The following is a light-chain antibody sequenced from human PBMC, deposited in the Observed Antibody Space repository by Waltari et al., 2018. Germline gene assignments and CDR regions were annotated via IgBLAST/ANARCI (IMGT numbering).Light chain of an antibody. V-gene: IGKV2-28*01. CDR2: LAS. CDR1: QSLLHTDGYNY. Sequence: EIVMTQSPLSLPVTPGEPASISCRSSQSLLHTDGYNYLDWYLQKAGQSPQLLIYLASHRASGVPDRFSGSGSGTDFTLRISRVEAEDVGVYYCLQSLQTPWTFGQGTRVEIK. CDR3: LQSLQTPWT. J-gene: IGKJ1*01.